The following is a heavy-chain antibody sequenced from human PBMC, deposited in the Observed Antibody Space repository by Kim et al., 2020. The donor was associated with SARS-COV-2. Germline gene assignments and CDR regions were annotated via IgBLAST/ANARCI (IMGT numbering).Heavy chain of an antibody. V-gene: IGHV4-31*03. J-gene: IGHJ3*02. Sequence: SETLSLTCTVSGGSISSGGYYWSWIRQHPGKGLEWIEYIYYSGSTYYNPSLKSRVTISVDTSKNQFSLKLSSVTAADTAVYYCARARITMIVVDAFDIWGQGTMVTVSS. CDR1: GGSISSGGYY. CDR3: ARARITMIVVDAFDI. D-gene: IGHD3-22*01. CDR2: IYYSGST.